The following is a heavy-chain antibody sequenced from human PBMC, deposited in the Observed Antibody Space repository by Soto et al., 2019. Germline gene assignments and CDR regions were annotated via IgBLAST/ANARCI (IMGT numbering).Heavy chain of an antibody. CDR3: ARGEDSRVWFDP. CDR1: GGSISSGGYS. D-gene: IGHD3-22*01. J-gene: IGHJ5*02. Sequence: SETLSLTCAVSGGSISSGGYSWSWIRQPPGKGLEWIGYIYHSGSTYYNPSLKSRVTISVDRSKNQFSLKLSSVTAADTAVYYCARGEDSRVWFDPWGQGTLVTVSS. V-gene: IGHV4-30-2*01. CDR2: IYHSGST.